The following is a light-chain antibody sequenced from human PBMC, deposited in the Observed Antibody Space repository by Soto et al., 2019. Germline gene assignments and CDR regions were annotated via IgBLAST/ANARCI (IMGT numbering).Light chain of an antibody. CDR3: MQGTHWPWT. CDR2: KVS. J-gene: IGKJ1*01. V-gene: IGKV2-30*01. CDR1: QSLVYSDGNTY. Sequence: DVVMTQSPLSLPVTLGQPASISCRSSQSLVYSDGNTYLNWFQQRPGQSPRRLIYKVSNRDSGVPGRCSGSGSGTDFTLKISRVEAEDVGVYYCMQGTHWPWTFGQGTKVEIK.